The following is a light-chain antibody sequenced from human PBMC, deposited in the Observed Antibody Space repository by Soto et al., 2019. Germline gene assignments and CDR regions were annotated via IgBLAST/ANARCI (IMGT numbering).Light chain of an antibody. J-gene: IGKJ4*01. CDR1: QSVSSSY. Sequence: EIVLTQSPGTLSLSPGERATLSCRASQSVSSSYLAWYQQKPGQAPRLLIYGASSRATGIPDRFSGSGSGTDLSLTISRLEPEDFEVYYWQQYGSSPPLTFGGGTKVEIK. CDR2: GAS. CDR3: QQYGSSPPLT. V-gene: IGKV3-20*01.